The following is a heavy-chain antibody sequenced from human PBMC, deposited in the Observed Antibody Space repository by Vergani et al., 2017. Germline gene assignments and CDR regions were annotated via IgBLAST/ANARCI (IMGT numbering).Heavy chain of an antibody. Sequence: EVQLLESGGDLVQPGGSLRLSCAASGFTFSSYSMNWVRQAPGKGLEWVSSISSSSSYIYYADSVKGRFTISRDNAKNSLYLQMNSLRAEDTAVYYCARLSNLVXVKFYYDSSGYPDYWGQGTLVTVSS. CDR1: GFTFSSYS. V-gene: IGHV3-21*01. J-gene: IGHJ4*02. D-gene: IGHD3-22*01. CDR3: ARLSNLVXVKFYYDSSGYPDY. CDR2: ISSSSSYI.